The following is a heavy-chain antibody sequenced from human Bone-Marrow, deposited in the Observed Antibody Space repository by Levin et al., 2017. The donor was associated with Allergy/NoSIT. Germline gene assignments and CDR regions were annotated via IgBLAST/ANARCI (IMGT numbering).Heavy chain of an antibody. CDR2: IYSSGNT. CDR3: ARDRDYYDSSGYDIVYYGMDV. V-gene: IGHV4-30-4*01. Sequence: SETLSLTCTVSGASISSNDYYWSWISQPPGKGLEWIGYIYSSGNTHYNPSLKSRVTMSLDASKNQISLKLNSVTAADTAVYYCARDRDYYDSSGYDIVYYGMDVWGQGTTVTVSS. CDR1: GASISSNDYY. J-gene: IGHJ6*02. D-gene: IGHD3-22*01.